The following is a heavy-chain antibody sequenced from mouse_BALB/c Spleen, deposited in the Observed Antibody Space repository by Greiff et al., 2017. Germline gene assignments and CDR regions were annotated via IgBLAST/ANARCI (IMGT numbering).Heavy chain of an antibody. CDR1: GFTFSSYA. CDR2: ISSGGST. D-gene: IGHD2-1*01. CDR3: ARGRYGNYEGYAMDY. J-gene: IGHJ4*01. V-gene: IGHV5-6-5*01. Sequence: SGGGLVKPGGSLKLSCAASGFTFSSYAMSWVRQTPEKRLEWVASISSGGSTYYPDSVKGRFTISRDNARNILYLQMSSLRSEDTAMYYCARGRYGNYEGYAMDYWGQGTSVTVSS.